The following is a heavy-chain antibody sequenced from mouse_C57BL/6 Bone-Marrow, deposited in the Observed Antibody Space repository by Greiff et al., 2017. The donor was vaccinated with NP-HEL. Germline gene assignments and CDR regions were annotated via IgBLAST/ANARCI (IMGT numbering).Heavy chain of an antibody. D-gene: IGHD2-1*01. CDR1: GYAFSSSW. V-gene: IGHV1-82*01. CDR2: IYPGDGDT. CDR3: ARVYFFAY. Sequence: VKLMESGPELVKPGASVKISCKASGYAFSSSWMNWVKQRHGKGLEWIGRIYPGDGDTNYNGKFKGKATLTADKSSSTAYMQLSSLTSEDSAVYFCARVYFFAYWGQGTLVTVSA. J-gene: IGHJ3*01.